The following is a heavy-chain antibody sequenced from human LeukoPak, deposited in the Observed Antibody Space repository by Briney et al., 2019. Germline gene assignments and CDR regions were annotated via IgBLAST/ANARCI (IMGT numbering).Heavy chain of an antibody. J-gene: IGHJ4*02. Sequence: GGSLRLSCAASGFIVSGNYMSWVRQGPGKGLEWVSTISGSGGSTYYADSVKGRFTISRDNSKNTLFLQMNSLRADDTAVYFCAKDQKSIAATGYDYWGQGTLVTVSS. CDR2: ISGSGGST. CDR1: GFIVSGNY. V-gene: IGHV3-23*01. D-gene: IGHD6-13*01. CDR3: AKDQKSIAATGYDY.